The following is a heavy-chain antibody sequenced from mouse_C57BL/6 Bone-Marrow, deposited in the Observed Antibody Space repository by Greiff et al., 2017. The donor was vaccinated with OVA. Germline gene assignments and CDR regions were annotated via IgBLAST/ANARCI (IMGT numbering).Heavy chain of an antibody. Sequence: QVQLQQPGAELVKPGASVKLSCKASGYTFTSYWMHWVKQRPGQGLEWIGMIHPNSGSTNYNEKFKSKATLTVDKSSSTAYMQLSSLTSEDSAVYYWARLGDYDWLAYWGQGTLVTVSA. D-gene: IGHD2-4*01. CDR2: IHPNSGST. CDR1: GYTFTSYW. J-gene: IGHJ3*01. CDR3: ARLGDYDWLAY. V-gene: IGHV1-64*01.